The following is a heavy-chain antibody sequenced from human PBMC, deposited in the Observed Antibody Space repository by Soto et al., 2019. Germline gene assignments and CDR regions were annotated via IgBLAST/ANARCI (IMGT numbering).Heavy chain of an antibody. CDR1: GYSFTSYW. Sequence: GESLKSCCKGSGYSFTSYWISWVRQIRGKGLEWMGRIDPSDSYTNYSTSFQGHVTISADKSISTAYLQWSSLKASDTDMYYCAGGEYSRSWYSYYYGMDVWGQGTTVTVSS. CDR2: IDPSDSYT. CDR3: AGGEYSRSWYSYYYGMDV. D-gene: IGHD6-13*01. J-gene: IGHJ6*02. V-gene: IGHV5-10-1*01.